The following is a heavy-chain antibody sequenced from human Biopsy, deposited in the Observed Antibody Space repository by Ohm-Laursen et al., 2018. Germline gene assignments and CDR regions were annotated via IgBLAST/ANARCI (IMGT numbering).Heavy chain of an antibody. Sequence: GASVKVSCKASGCTFTGYHVHWVRQAPGQGLEWMGWINAKTGDTNYAQKFQGRVTMTRDTSISTAYVDLSSLRSDDTAVYYCTRGGYYYDSLAYYYWFDPWGQGTLVTVSS. CDR2: INAKTGDT. V-gene: IGHV1-2*02. D-gene: IGHD3-22*01. CDR1: GCTFTGYH. CDR3: TRGGYYYDSLAYYYWFDP. J-gene: IGHJ5*02.